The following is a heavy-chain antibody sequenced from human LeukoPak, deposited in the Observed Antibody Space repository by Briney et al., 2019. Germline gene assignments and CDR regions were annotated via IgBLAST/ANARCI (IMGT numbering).Heavy chain of an antibody. CDR3: AKDIGYNYGTTYFDY. Sequence: ETLSLTCAVYGGSFSGYYWSWIRQAPGKGLEWVSAISGTGGSTYYADSVKGRFTISRDNSKNTLYLQMNSLRAEDTAVYYCAKDIGYNYGTTYFDYWGQGTLVTVSS. CDR2: ISGTGGST. CDR1: GGSFSGYY. J-gene: IGHJ4*02. D-gene: IGHD5-18*01. V-gene: IGHV3-23*01.